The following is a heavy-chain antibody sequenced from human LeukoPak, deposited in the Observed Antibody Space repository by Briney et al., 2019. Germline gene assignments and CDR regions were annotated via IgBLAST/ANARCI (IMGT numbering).Heavy chain of an antibody. CDR2: ITTSGSSI. CDR3: ARAKYDSSGYYYSGFDI. D-gene: IGHD3-22*01. Sequence: GGSPRLSCAASGFTFSDYYMGWIRQAPGKGLEWVSYITTSGSSIYYADSVRGRFTMSRDNAKKSLYLQMNSLRAEDTAVYYCARAKYDSSGYYYSGFDIWGQGTMVTVSS. CDR1: GFTFSDYY. V-gene: IGHV3-11*04. J-gene: IGHJ3*02.